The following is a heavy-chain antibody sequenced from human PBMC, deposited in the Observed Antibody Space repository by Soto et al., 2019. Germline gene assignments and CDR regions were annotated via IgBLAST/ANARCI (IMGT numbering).Heavy chain of an antibody. D-gene: IGHD6-19*01. J-gene: IGHJ3*01. Sequence: QVQLVESGGGVVQPARSLRLSCAASGFTFSTYGMHWVRQAPGKGLEWVAVISQDGTNRYYADSVKGRFTISRDNYKNMQFLQMDSLRTENTAVFYCAKEWAAVAGTYVFDVWGQGTMVTVSS. CDR2: ISQDGTNR. V-gene: IGHV3-30*18. CDR3: AKEWAAVAGTYVFDV. CDR1: GFTFSTYG.